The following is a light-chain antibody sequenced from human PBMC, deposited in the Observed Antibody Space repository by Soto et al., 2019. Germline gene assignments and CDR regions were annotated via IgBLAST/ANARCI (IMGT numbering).Light chain of an antibody. V-gene: IGKV3-20*01. CDR2: ATS. CDR1: QSVSSSY. CDR3: QQYDISRT. J-gene: IGKJ1*01. Sequence: EIVLTQSPGTLSLSPGERVPLSCRASQSVSSSYLAWYQQKPGQAPRLLIYATSSRATGIPDRFSGSGSGTDFTLTISRLEPEDFAVYYCQQYDISRTFGQGTKVDNK.